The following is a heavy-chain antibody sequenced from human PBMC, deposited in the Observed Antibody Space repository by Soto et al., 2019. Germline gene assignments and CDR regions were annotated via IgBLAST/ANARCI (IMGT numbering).Heavy chain of an antibody. Sequence: ASVKVSCKASGYTFTSYYMHWVRQAPGQVLEWMGIINPSGGSTSYAQKFQGRVTMTRDTSTSTVYMELSSLRSEDTAVYYCARSLRGYSGYGRGLGMDVWGQGTTVTVSS. D-gene: IGHD5-12*01. V-gene: IGHV1-46*01. CDR3: ARSLRGYSGYGRGLGMDV. CDR2: INPSGGST. CDR1: GYTFTSYY. J-gene: IGHJ6*02.